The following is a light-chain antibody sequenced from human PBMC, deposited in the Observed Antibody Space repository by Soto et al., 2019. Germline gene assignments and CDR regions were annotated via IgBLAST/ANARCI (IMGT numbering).Light chain of an antibody. CDR1: QSVNSQ. V-gene: IGKV3-11*01. J-gene: IGKJ5*01. CDR3: PQRSKWPPQDT. Sequence: EILVTQSPATLSVSPGERATLSCSASQSVNSQLAWYQQKPGRAPRLLRYGASTRATGIPARFTGSGSGTDFTLTLSSLEPEAFAVDYCPQRSKWPPQDTFGQGTRLDI. CDR2: GAS.